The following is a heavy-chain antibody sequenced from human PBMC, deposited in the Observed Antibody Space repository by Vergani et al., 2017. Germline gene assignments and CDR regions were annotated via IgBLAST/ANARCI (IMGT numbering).Heavy chain of an antibody. J-gene: IGHJ4*02. Sequence: QVQLQESGPGLVKPSQTLSLTCSVSGDSISSGVYYWNWIRQHPGKGLEWIGYIYSTGSTHHNPSLRRRINMSVDTSKNQFSLKLNAVTAADTAMYYCARMGGYDGGDACRIGYFDSWGPGILVTVSS. CDR3: ARMGGYDGGDACRIGYFDS. CDR2: IYSTGST. CDR1: GDSISSGVYY. D-gene: IGHD2-21*01. V-gene: IGHV4-31*03.